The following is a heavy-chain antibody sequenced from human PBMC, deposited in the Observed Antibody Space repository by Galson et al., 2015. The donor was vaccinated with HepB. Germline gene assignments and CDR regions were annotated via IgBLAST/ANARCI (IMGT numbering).Heavy chain of an antibody. D-gene: IGHD3-16*01. CDR3: ARDPSPNGSSYAYLDS. CDR1: GFNFGSFA. V-gene: IGHV3-23*01. CDR2: ISGSGGGYNT. J-gene: IGHJ4*02. Sequence: SLRLSCATSGFNFGSFAMNWVRQAPGKGLEGVSVISGSGGGYNTYYADSVKGRFTISRDNSKNTVYLEMNSLRGEDTAVYYCARDPSPNGSSYAYLDSWGRGTLVTVSS.